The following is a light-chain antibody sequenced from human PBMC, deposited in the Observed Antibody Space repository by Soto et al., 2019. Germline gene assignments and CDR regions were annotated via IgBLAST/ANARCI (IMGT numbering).Light chain of an antibody. J-gene: IGLJ3*02. CDR3: ETWDSNTWV. CDR1: SGHSAYI. CDR2: LERSGSY. Sequence: QSVLTQSSSASASLGSSVKLTCTLSSGHSAYIIAWHQQQPGKAPRSLVKLERSGSYNKGTGVPDRFSGSSSGADRYLTISNLQFEDEADYYCETWDSNTWVFGGGTKLTVL. V-gene: IGLV4-60*02.